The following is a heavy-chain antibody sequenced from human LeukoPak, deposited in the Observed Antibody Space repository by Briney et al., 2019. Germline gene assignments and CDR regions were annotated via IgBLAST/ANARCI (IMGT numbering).Heavy chain of an antibody. CDR1: GFTFSSYA. CDR2: ISYDGSNK. CDR3: AVPPDGYMGLDY. J-gene: IGHJ4*02. V-gene: IGHV3-30-3*01. D-gene: IGHD5-24*01. Sequence: PGGSLRLSCAASGFTFSSYAMHWVRQAPGKGLEWVAVISYDGSNKYYADSVKGRFTISRDNSKNTLYLQMNSLRAEDTAVYYCAVPPDGYMGLDYWGQGTLVTVSS.